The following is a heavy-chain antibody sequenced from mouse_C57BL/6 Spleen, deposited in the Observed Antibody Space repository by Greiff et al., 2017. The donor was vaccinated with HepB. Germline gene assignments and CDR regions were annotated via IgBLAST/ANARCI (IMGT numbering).Heavy chain of an antibody. CDR2: IWTGGGT. CDR1: GFSFTSYA. J-gene: IGHJ2*01. V-gene: IGHV2-9-1*01. D-gene: IGHD1-1*01. CDR3: ARTHDGSSYYFDY. Sequence: VMLVESGPGLVAPSQSLSITCTVSGFSFTSYAISWVRQPPGKGLEWLGVIWTGGGTNYNSAPKSRLSISKDNSKSQVFLKMNSLQTDDTARYYCARTHDGSSYYFDYWGQGTTLTVSS.